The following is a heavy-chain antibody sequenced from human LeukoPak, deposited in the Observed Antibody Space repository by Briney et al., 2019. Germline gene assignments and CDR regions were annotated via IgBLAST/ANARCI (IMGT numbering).Heavy chain of an antibody. D-gene: IGHD2-15*01. CDR1: GGSVSSYY. CDR2: IHYSGST. J-gene: IGHJ4*02. CDR3: ARGCSGGGCHDY. Sequence: SETLSLTRTVSGGSVSSYYWSWIRQPPGKGLEWIGYIHYSGSTNYNPSLKSRVTISVDTSKNQFSLTVTSVTAADTAVYYCARGCSGGGCHDYWGQGTLVTVSS. V-gene: IGHV4-59*02.